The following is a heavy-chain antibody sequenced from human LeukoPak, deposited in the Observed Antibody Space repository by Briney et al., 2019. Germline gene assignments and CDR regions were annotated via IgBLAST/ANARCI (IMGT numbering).Heavy chain of an antibody. D-gene: IGHD6-13*01. CDR3: VRGAYSSSWLNFDY. CDR2: IPYDGSNK. V-gene: IGHV3-30*19. CDR1: GFTFISYG. Sequence: GGSLRLSCAASGFTFISYGMHWVRQAPGKGLEWVALIPYDGSNKYYADSVKGRFTVSRDNSKNTLYLQMNSLRAEDTAVYYCVRGAYSSSWLNFDYWGQGTLVTVSS. J-gene: IGHJ4*02.